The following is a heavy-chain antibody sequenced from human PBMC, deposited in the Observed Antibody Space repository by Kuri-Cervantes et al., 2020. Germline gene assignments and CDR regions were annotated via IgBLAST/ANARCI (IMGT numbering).Heavy chain of an antibody. CDR1: GYTFTGYH. V-gene: IGHV1-2*02. D-gene: IGHD2-21*02. CDR3: AREVDCGGDCFHLYNWFDP. J-gene: IGHJ5*02. CDR2: INPNSGGT. Sequence: ASVKVSCKASGYTFTGYHMHWVRQAPGQGLEWMGWINPNSGGTNYAQKFQGRVTMTRDTSISTAFMELSRLRSEDTAVYYCAREVDCGGDCFHLYNWFDPWGQGTLVTVSS.